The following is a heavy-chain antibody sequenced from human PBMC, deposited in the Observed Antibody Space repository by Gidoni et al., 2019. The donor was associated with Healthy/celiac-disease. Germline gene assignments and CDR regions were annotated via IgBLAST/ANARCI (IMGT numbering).Heavy chain of an antibody. V-gene: IGHV3-23*01. CDR2: ISGSGSST. CDR3: AKSQLSGSYYCFDY. J-gene: IGHJ4*02. D-gene: IGHD1-26*01. Sequence: EVQLLESGGGLVPPGGSLRPPCEASGFTFSSSAMSWVRQAPETGLEWVSAISGSGSSTYYADSVKGRFTISRDNSNNTLYLQMNRLRAEDTAVYYGAKSQLSGSYYCFDYWGQGTLVTVSS. CDR1: GFTFSSSA.